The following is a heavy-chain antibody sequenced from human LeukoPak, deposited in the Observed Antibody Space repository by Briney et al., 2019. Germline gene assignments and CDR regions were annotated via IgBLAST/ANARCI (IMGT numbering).Heavy chain of an antibody. V-gene: IGHV4-4*07. D-gene: IGHD3-22*01. CDR2: IYTSGST. CDR3: ARDGHDYYDSSGYYGD. Sequence: SETLSLTCTVSGGSISSYYWGWIRQPAGKGLEWIGRIYTSGSTNYNPSLKSRVTMSVDTSKNQFSLKLSSVTAADTAVYYCARDGHDYYDSSGYYGDWGQGTLVTVSS. CDR1: GGSISSYY. J-gene: IGHJ4*02.